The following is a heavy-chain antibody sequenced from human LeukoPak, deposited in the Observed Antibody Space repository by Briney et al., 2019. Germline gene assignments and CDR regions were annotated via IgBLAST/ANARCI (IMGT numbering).Heavy chain of an antibody. D-gene: IGHD6-19*01. Sequence: GESLKISCKGSGYSFISNWIGWVRQMPGKGLEWMGIIYPGDSETRYSPSFQGLVTISADKSISTAYLQWSSLKASDTAMYYCARRAYSSGWDFDYWGQGTLVTVSS. CDR2: IYPGDSET. CDR1: GYSFISNW. J-gene: IGHJ4*02. V-gene: IGHV5-51*01. CDR3: ARRAYSSGWDFDY.